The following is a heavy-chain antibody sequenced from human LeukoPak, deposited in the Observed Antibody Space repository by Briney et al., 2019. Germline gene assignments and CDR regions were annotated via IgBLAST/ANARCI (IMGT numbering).Heavy chain of an antibody. CDR3: ARGIAAAGPFDP. D-gene: IGHD6-13*01. J-gene: IGHJ5*02. CDR1: GYTFTGYY. CDR2: INPNSGGT. Sequence: ASVKVSCKASGYTFTGYYMHWVRQAPGQGLEWMGWINPNSGGTNYAQKFQGRVTMTRDTSISTAYMELSRLRSDDAAVYYCARGIAAAGPFDPWGQGTLVTVSS. V-gene: IGHV1-2*02.